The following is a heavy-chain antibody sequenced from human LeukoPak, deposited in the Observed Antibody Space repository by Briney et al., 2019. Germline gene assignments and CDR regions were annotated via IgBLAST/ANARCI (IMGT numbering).Heavy chain of an antibody. V-gene: IGHV4-34*01. CDR1: GGSFSGYY. J-gene: IGHJ4*02. CDR3: ARGNYYGSATHYFDY. CDR2: INHSGST. Sequence: SETLSLTCAVYGGSFSGYYWSWIRQPPGKGLGWIGEINHSGSTNYDPSLKSRVTISVDTSKNQFSLKLSSVTAADTAVYYCARGNYYGSATHYFDYWGQGTLVTVSS. D-gene: IGHD3-10*01.